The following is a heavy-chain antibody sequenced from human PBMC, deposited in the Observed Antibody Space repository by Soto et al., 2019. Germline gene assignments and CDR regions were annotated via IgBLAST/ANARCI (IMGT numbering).Heavy chain of an antibody. CDR1: GGSFSGYY. Sequence: QVQLQQWGAGLLKPSETLSLTCAVYGGSFSGYYWSWIRQPPGKGLEWIGEINHSGSTNYNPSLKSRVTISVDTSKNQFSLKLSSVTAADTAVYYCATIGGGVNYDSSGYRYWGQGTLVTASS. CDR3: ATIGGGVNYDSSGYRY. D-gene: IGHD3-22*01. V-gene: IGHV4-34*01. CDR2: INHSGST. J-gene: IGHJ4*02.